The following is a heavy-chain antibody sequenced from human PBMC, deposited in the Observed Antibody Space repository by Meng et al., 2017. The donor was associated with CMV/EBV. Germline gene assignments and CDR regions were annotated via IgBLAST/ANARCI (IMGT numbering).Heavy chain of an antibody. Sequence: ASVKVSCKASRYTFTGYYMHWVRQAPGQGLEWMGWINPNSGGTNYAQKFQGRVTMTRDTSISTAYMELSRLRSDDTAVYYCGVCARGHCGSSTLGYYYGMDVWGQGTTVTVSS. V-gene: IGHV1-2*02. J-gene: IGHJ6*02. CDR2: INPNSGGT. CDR1: RYTFTGYY. D-gene: IGHD2-2*01. CDR3: GVCARGHCGSSTLGYYYGMDV.